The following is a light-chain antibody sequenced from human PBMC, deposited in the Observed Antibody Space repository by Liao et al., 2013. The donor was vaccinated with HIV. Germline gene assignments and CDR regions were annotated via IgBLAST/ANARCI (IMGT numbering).Light chain of an antibody. CDR2: YDS. CDR1: NIGSKS. CDR3: QVWDNSRDHPYVI. V-gene: IGLV3-21*04. J-gene: IGLJ2*01. Sequence: SYELTQPPSVSVAPGKTARITCGGNNIGSKSVHWYQQKAGQTPVLVIYYDSDRPSGIPERFSGSNSGNTATLTISRVEAGDEADYYCQVWDNSRDHPYVIFGGGTKLTVL.